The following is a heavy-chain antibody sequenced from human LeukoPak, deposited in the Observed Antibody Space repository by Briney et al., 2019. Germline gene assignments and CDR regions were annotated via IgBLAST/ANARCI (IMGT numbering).Heavy chain of an antibody. Sequence: SETLSLTCIVSGASLSSYYGTWIRQAPGKGLEWIGYIFYSGGTNYNSSLKSRVTLSIDTSKNQFSLELTSVTAADTAVYYCARIGAAGTRYYFDYWSQGTLVTVSS. D-gene: IGHD6-13*01. J-gene: IGHJ4*02. V-gene: IGHV4-59*01. CDR2: IFYSGGT. CDR1: GASLSSYY. CDR3: ARIGAAGTRYYFDY.